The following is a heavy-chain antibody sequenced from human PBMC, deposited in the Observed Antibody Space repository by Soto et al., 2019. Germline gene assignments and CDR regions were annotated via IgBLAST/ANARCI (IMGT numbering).Heavy chain of an antibody. CDR2: IHYNGST. CDR3: ARHGSAWSYEEMDV. CDR1: GGSISSYS. J-gene: IGHJ6*04. Sequence: QVQLQESGPGLVKPSETLSLTCTVSGGSISSYSWSWIRQPPGKGLGCLGSIHYNGSTNYNPSLKSRVTISADTSKNQFSLKLSSVTVADTAVYFCARHGSAWSYEEMDVWGKGTTVTVSS. D-gene: IGHD3-16*01. V-gene: IGHV4-59*08.